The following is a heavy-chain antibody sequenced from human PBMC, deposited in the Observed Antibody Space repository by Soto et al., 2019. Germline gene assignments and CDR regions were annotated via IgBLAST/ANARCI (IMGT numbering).Heavy chain of an antibody. D-gene: IGHD3-3*01. CDR3: TTDHRMTIFGVVIIGDVMDV. CDR2: IKSKTDGGTT. CDR1: GFTFSNAW. Sequence: EVQLVESGGGLVKPGGSLRLSCAASGFTFSNAWMSWVRQAPGKGLEWVGRIKSKTDGGTTDYAAPVKGRFTISRDDSKNTRYLQMNSMKTEDTAGYYCTTDHRMTIFGVVIIGDVMDVWGQGTTVNVSS. J-gene: IGHJ6*02. V-gene: IGHV3-15*01.